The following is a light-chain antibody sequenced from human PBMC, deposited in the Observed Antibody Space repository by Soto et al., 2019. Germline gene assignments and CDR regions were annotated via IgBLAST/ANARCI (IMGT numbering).Light chain of an antibody. CDR3: QQFSSYPLT. Sequence: EFVLTQSPGTLSLSPGERATLSCRASQTVRNNYLAWYPQKPGQAPRLLIYDASTRATGIPDRFSGGGSGTDFTLAISRLEPEDSAVYYCQQFSSYPLTFGGGTKVDI. J-gene: IGKJ4*01. CDR2: DAS. CDR1: QTVRNNY. V-gene: IGKV3-20*01.